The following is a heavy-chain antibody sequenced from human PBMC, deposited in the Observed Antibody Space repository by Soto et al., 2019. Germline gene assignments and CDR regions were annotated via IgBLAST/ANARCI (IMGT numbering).Heavy chain of an antibody. V-gene: IGHV1-2*04. J-gene: IGHJ6*02. CDR2: INPNNGGT. CDR3: AREGPNYYGMDV. CDR1: GYTFARYG. Sequence: AASVKVSCKASGYTFARYGIDWVRQAPGQGLEWMGWINPNNGGTNYAQKFQGWVTMTRDTSISTAYMELSRLRSDDTAVYYCAREGPNYYGMDVWGQGTTVTVSS.